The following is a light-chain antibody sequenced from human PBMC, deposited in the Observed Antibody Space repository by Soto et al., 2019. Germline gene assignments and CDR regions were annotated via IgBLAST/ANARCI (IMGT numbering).Light chain of an antibody. J-gene: IGKJ5*01. CDR1: QSVSSN. CDR2: GAS. CDR3: QQYHNWPIT. Sequence: DIAMTQSPATLAVSSGERSTLSCRASQSVSSNLAWYQQKPGQAPRLLIYGASTRATGISARVSGSGSGTEFTLTISSLQSEDFAVYYCQQYHNWPITFGQGTRLEIK. V-gene: IGKV3-15*01.